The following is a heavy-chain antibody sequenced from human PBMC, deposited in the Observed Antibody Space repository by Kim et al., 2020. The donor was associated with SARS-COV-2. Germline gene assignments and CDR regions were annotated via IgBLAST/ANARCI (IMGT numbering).Heavy chain of an antibody. Sequence: YEDSVKGRFTATRDNSKNTLYLQMNSLRVEDTAVYYCARDLYFYDSSGPDHWGQGTLATVSS. D-gene: IGHD3-22*01. CDR3: ARDLYFYDSSGPDH. V-gene: IGHV3-33*01. J-gene: IGHJ4*02.